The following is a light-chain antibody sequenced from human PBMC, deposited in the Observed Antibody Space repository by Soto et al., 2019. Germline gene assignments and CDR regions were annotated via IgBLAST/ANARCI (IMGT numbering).Light chain of an antibody. CDR2: EVS. CDR3: NSWTSSSTYI. V-gene: IGLV2-14*01. CDR1: SSDIGGYNY. J-gene: IGLJ1*01. Sequence: QSVLTQPASVSGSPGQSITISCTGTSSDIGGYNYVTWHQQHPGKVPKLIIYEVSNRPSGVSDRFSGSKSGNTASLTISGLQAEDEADYYCNSWTSSSTYIFGTGTKVT.